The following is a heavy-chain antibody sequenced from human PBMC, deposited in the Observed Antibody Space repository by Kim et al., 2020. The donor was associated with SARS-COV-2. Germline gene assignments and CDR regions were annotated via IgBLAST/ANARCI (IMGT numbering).Heavy chain of an antibody. V-gene: IGHV4-59*13. Sequence: SETLSLTCTVSGGSISSYYWSWVRQPRGKGLEWIGYIFNSGRTNYNPSLKSRVTISVDTSKNQFSLKLSSVTAADTAMYYCARASSYYVIDYWGQGTLVTVSS. J-gene: IGHJ4*02. CDR2: IFNSGRT. CDR1: GGSISSYY. D-gene: IGHD1-26*01. CDR3: ARASSYYVIDY.